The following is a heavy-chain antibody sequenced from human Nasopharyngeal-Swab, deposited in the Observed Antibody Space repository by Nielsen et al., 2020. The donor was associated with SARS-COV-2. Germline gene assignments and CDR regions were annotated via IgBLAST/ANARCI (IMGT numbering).Heavy chain of an antibody. D-gene: IGHD2-15*01. CDR3: ARSHCSGGSCYVTGYYDGMDV. V-gene: IGHV1-69*04. CDR1: GGTFSSYA. CDR2: IIPILGIA. J-gene: IGHJ6*02. Sequence: SVKVSCKASGGTFSSYAISWVRQAPGQGLEWMGRIIPILGIANYAQKFQGRVTITADKSTSTAYMELSSLRSEDTAVYYCARSHCSGGSCYVTGYYDGMDVWGQGTTVTVSS.